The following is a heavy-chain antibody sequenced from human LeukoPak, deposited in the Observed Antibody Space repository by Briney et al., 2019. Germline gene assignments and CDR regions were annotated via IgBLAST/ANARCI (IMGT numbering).Heavy chain of an antibody. CDR2: INPSGGST. CDR3: ARDGVGIAVAGTTGGFDY. V-gene: IGHV1-46*03. Sequence: GASVKVSCKASGYTFTSYYMHWVRQARGKGGEWMGVINPSGGSTIYSQKFQGRVTMTRDTSTSTVYMELSSLRSEDTAVYYCARDGVGIAVAGTTGGFDYWGQGTLVTVSS. D-gene: IGHD6-19*01. CDR1: GYTFTSYY. J-gene: IGHJ4*02.